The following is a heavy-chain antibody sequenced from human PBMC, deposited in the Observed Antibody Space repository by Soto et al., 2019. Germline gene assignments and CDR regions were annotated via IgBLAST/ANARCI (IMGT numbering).Heavy chain of an antibody. Sequence: EVQLVESGAGLVQPGGSLRLSCEASGFMFSNFWMHWVRQAAGKGLVWVSSIYNDGSRTDYAESVRGRFTVSRENAKNTLYLQMNSLRVEDTAVYYWSRLNFGDPSFWGQGALVPVSS. CDR3: SRLNFGDPSF. V-gene: IGHV3-74*01. J-gene: IGHJ4*02. CDR2: IYNDGSRT. D-gene: IGHD3-10*01. CDR1: GFMFSNFW.